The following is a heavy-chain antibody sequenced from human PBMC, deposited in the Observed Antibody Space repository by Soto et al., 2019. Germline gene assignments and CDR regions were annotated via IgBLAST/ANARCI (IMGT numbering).Heavy chain of an antibody. D-gene: IGHD2-15*01. V-gene: IGHV3-74*01. CDR3: ACSRRPARLGPKGAIDY. J-gene: IGHJ4*02. CDR1: GFTFSNYW. CDR2: IDTDGSTT. Sequence: GGSLRLSCATSGFTFSNYWMHWVRQVPGRGLVWVSRIDTDGSTTSYADFAKGRFTISRDNAKSTLSLQMNSLRAEDTAIYYCACSRRPARLGPKGAIDYWGQGILVTVSS.